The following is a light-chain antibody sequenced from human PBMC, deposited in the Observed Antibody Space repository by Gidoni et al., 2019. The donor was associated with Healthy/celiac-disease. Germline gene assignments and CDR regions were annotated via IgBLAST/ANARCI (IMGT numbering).Light chain of an antibody. CDR3: SSYSISSTLEV. CDR2: EVS. V-gene: IGLV2-14*01. CDR1: SSDVGGYDY. J-gene: IGLJ3*02. Sequence: QSVLTQPASVSGSPGQSITISCTGTSSDVGGYDYVSWYQQHPGKAPKLIIYEVSDRPSGVSNRFSGSKSGNTASLTISGLQAEDEADYYCSSYSISSTLEVFGGGTKLTVL.